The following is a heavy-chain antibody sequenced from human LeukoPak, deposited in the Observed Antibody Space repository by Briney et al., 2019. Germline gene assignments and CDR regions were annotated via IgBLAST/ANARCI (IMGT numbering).Heavy chain of an antibody. CDR2: IYYSGST. CDR3: ARHQDGGDSSSSESYAFDI. Sequence: SETLSLTCTVSGGSISSSSYYWGWIRQPPGKGLEWIGSIYYSGSTYYNPSLKSRVTISVDTSKNQFSLKLSSVTAADTAVYYCARHQDGGDSSSSESYAFDIWGQGTMVTVSS. CDR1: GGSISSSSYY. D-gene: IGHD6-6*01. V-gene: IGHV4-39*01. J-gene: IGHJ3*02.